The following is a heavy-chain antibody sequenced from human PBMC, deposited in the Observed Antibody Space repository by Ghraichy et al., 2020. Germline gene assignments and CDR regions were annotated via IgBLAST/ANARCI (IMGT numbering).Heavy chain of an antibody. CDR3: ARDPRCPDY. CDR1: GFSFSAYW. V-gene: IGHV3-7*01. Sequence: ETLSLTCAASGFSFSAYWVTWVRQAPGMGLEWVANINQDGSQKYYVDSVKGRFTISRDNAKNSLYLQMNSLRAEDTAVYYCARDPRCPDYWGQGALVTVSS. D-gene: IGHD4-17*01. J-gene: IGHJ4*02. CDR2: INQDGSQK.